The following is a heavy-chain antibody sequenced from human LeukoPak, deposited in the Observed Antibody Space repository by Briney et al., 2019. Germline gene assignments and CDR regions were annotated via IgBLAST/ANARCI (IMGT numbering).Heavy chain of an antibody. CDR1: GFTFSSYG. V-gene: IGHV3-23*01. J-gene: IGHJ4*02. Sequence: PGGSLRLSCAASGFTFSSYGLSWVRQAPGKGLEWVSAISASGGSTYYADSVKGRFTISRDNSKNPLYLQMNSLRAEDTAVYYCAKNMVRGVIMSSSFDYWGQGTLVTVSP. D-gene: IGHD3-10*01. CDR2: ISASGGST. CDR3: AKNMVRGVIMSSSFDY.